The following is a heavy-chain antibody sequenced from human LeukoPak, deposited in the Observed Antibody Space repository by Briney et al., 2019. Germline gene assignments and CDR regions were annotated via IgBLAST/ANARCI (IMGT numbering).Heavy chain of an antibody. CDR3: AMVVRRGRLAAFDI. CDR2: VDPEVGET. CDR1: GYTFTDYY. Sequence: ASVQISCKVSGYTFTDYYMHWVHQAPGKGLEWMGLVDPEVGETIYAEKFQGRVTITADTSTDTAYMEPSSLRSEDTAADYYAMVVRRGRLAAFDIWGQGTMVTVSS. J-gene: IGHJ3*02. D-gene: IGHD2-15*01. V-gene: IGHV1-69-2*01.